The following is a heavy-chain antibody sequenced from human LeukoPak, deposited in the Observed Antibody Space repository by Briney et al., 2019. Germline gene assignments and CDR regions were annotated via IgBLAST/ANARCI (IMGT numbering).Heavy chain of an antibody. CDR3: AIPGIAAAGETYLDY. Sequence: GGSLRLSCAASGFTFSSYAMHWVRQAPGKGLEWVAVISYDESNKYYADSAKGRFTISRDNSKNTLYLQVDSPRAEDTAVYYCAIPGIAAAGETYLDYWGQGTLVTVSS. J-gene: IGHJ4*02. CDR2: ISYDESNK. D-gene: IGHD6-13*01. V-gene: IGHV3-30*04. CDR1: GFTFSSYA.